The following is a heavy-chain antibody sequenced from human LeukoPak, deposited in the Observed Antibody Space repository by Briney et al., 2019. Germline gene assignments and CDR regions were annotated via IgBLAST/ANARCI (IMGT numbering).Heavy chain of an antibody. Sequence: ASVKVYCKASGYTFTSYYMHWVRQAPGQGLEWMGIINPSGGSTSYAQKFQGRVTMTRDMSTSTVYMELSSLRSEDTAVYYCVGYSSSPGIDYWGQGTLVTVSS. V-gene: IGHV1-46*01. J-gene: IGHJ4*02. D-gene: IGHD6-6*01. CDR3: VGYSSSPGIDY. CDR2: INPSGGST. CDR1: GYTFTSYY.